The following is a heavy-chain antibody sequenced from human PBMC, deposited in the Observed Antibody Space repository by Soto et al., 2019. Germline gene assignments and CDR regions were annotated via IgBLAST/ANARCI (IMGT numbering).Heavy chain of an antibody. CDR3: ARWRGSSSLVFDS. CDR1: GFTFSADW. J-gene: IGHJ4*02. CDR2: INSDGSGT. D-gene: IGHD6-6*01. Sequence: EVQLVETWGGLVQPGGSMRISCAASGFTFSADWMHWVRQAPGKGVVWVSRINSDGSGTSYAESVKGRFTISRDNAKNTLFLEMNSPRVEDTAVYYCARWRGSSSLVFDSWGQGTLVIVSS. V-gene: IGHV3-74*01.